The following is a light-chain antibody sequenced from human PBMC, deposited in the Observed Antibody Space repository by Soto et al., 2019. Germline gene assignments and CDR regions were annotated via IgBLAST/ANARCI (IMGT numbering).Light chain of an antibody. CDR1: QSVSSK. V-gene: IGKV3-15*01. Sequence: EIVMAQSPATLSVSPGERATLSCRASQSVSSKLAWYQQTPGQAPRLRIYGASTRATGIPARFSGSGSGTEFTLTISSLQSEDFAVYYCQQYNNWPPITFGQGTRLEIK. J-gene: IGKJ5*01. CDR3: QQYNNWPPIT. CDR2: GAS.